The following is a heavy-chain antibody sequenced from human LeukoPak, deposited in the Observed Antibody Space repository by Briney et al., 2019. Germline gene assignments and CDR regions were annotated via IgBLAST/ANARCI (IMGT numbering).Heavy chain of an antibody. CDR3: AKVSVCYGCYLDY. J-gene: IGHJ4*02. Sequence: GGSLRLSCAASGYTFSSHGLTWVRQAPGKGLGWVSTINGAGDNTYYAETVKGRFTISRDNSKNTLYLQMHSLRAEDTAIYYCAKVSVCYGCYLDYWGQGTLVTVS. CDR1: GYTFSSHG. D-gene: IGHD3-16*01. V-gene: IGHV3-23*01. CDR2: INGAGDNT.